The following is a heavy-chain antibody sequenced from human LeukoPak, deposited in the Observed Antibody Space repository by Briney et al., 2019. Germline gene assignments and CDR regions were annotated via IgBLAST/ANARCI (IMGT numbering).Heavy chain of an antibody. Sequence: SETLSLTCTVSVGSISSSSYYWGWVRQPPGKGLEWIGTIYYSGSTYYNPSLKSRVTISLDTSKNQFSLKLSSVTAADTAVYYCARPSPGTVDYWGQGTLVTVSS. V-gene: IGHV4-39*01. CDR3: ARPSPGTVDY. CDR2: IYYSGST. CDR1: VGSISSSSYY. J-gene: IGHJ4*02. D-gene: IGHD6-13*01.